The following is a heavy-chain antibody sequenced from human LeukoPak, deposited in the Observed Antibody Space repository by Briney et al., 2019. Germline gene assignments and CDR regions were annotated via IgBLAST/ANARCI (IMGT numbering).Heavy chain of an antibody. V-gene: IGHV4-39*07. CDR2: IYYSGST. J-gene: IGHJ5*02. Sequence: PSETLSLTCTVSGGSISSSSYYWGWIRQPPGKGLEWIGSIYYSGSTYYNPSLKSRVTISVDTSKNQFSLKLSSVTAADTAVYYCARDVDDYGDEGWFDPWGQGTLVTVSS. D-gene: IGHD4-17*01. CDR1: GGSISSSSYY. CDR3: ARDVDDYGDEGWFDP.